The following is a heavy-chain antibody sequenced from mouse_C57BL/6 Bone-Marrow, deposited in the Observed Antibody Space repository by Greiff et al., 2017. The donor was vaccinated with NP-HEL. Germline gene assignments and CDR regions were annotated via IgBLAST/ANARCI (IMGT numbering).Heavy chain of an antibody. J-gene: IGHJ1*03. CDR3: AREGGYYWYFDV. V-gene: IGHV5-16*01. Sequence: EVMLVESEGGLVQPGSSMKLSCTASGFTFSDYYMAWVRQVPEKGLEWVANINYDGSSTYYLDSLKSRFIISRDNAKNILYLQMSSLTSEDTATYYCAREGGYYWYFDVWGTGTTVTVSS. CDR1: GFTFSDYY. CDR2: INYDGSST. D-gene: IGHD2-2*01.